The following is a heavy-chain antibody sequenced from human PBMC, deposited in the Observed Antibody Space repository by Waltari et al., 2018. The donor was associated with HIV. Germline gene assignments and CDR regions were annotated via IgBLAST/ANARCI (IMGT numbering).Heavy chain of an antibody. J-gene: IGHJ2*01. V-gene: IGHV3-49*04. D-gene: IGHD3-10*01. CDR1: GFIFVHYA. CDR2: IRSKANGGTT. Sequence: EMQMVESGGGLVQTGRSLILLCTTSGFIFVHYALTLVSQAPGQGREWVGFIRSKANGGTTQYAASVKGRFTIPRDDAKSIAYLQMNSLKSDDSAVYYWTRSGYMVRGVMGDWYFDLWGRGTLVTVSS. CDR3: TRSGYMVRGVMGDWYFDL.